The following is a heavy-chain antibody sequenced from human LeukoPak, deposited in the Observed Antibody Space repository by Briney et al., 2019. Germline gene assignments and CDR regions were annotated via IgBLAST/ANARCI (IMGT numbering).Heavy chain of an antibody. D-gene: IGHD6-19*01. CDR1: GYTFTKYY. J-gene: IGHJ4*02. CDR2: IKPNTGGT. Sequence: ASVKVSCKASGYTFTKYYMQWVGQAPGEGREGMGWIKPNTGGTNYVQKFQGRGTMNRDRSNSTVYMELRRLRSDGTAVYYCATDVVAVVPDYWRQGTLVTVSS. V-gene: IGHV1-2*02. CDR3: ATDVVAVVPDY.